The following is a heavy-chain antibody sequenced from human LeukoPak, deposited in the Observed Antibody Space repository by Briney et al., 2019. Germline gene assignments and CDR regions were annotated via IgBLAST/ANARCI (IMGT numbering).Heavy chain of an antibody. CDR2: ISGGGGST. V-gene: IGHV3-23*01. D-gene: IGHD2-8*02. CDR1: GFTFSSSA. Sequence: PGGSLRLSCAASGFTFSSSAMSWVRQAPGKGLEWLSTISGGGGSTYYADSVKGRFTISRDNSKSTLSLQMNSLRAEDTAIYYCATYRQVLLPFESWGQGTLVTVSS. J-gene: IGHJ4*02. CDR3: ATYRQVLLPFES.